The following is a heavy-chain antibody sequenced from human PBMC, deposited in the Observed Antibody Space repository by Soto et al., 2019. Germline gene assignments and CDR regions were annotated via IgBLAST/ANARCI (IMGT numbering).Heavy chain of an antibody. CDR1: GFTFSSYW. V-gene: IGHV3-74*01. D-gene: IGHD6-13*01. CDR2: INSDGSST. J-gene: IGHJ4*02. Sequence: EVQLAESGGGLVQPGGSLRLSCAASGFTFSSYWMHWVRQAPGKGLVWVSRINSDGSSTSYADSVKGRFTISRDNAKNTLYLQMNSLRAEDTAVYYCARAVGSSNPEVYWGQGTLVTVSS. CDR3: ARAVGSSNPEVY.